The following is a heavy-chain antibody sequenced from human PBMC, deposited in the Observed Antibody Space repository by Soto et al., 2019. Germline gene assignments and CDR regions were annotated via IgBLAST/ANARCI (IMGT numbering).Heavy chain of an antibody. CDR3: ARGGQDFWSGPFDY. J-gene: IGHJ4*02. CDR1: GASISVNTW. CDR2: ILHSGGV. V-gene: IGHV4-4*02. Sequence: SETLSLTCDVSGASISVNTWWSWVRRTPGKGLEWIGEILHSGGVNYNPSLKSRVTISIDKSKNQVSLKLNSVTAADTAVYYCARGGQDFWSGPFDYWGQGALVTFSS. D-gene: IGHD3-3*01.